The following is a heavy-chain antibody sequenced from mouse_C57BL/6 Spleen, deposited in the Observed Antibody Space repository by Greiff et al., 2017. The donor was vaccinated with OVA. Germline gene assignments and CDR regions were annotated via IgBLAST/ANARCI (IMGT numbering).Heavy chain of an antibody. Sequence: QVQLQQSGAELARPGASVKLSCKASGYTFTSHGISWVKQRTGQGLEWIGEIYPRSGNTYYNEKFKGKATLTADKSSSPAYMELRSLTSEDSAVYFCARSELGREWFAYWGQGTLVTVSA. CDR2: IYPRSGNT. V-gene: IGHV1-81*01. CDR3: ARSELGREWFAY. D-gene: IGHD4-1*01. J-gene: IGHJ3*01. CDR1: GYTFTSHG.